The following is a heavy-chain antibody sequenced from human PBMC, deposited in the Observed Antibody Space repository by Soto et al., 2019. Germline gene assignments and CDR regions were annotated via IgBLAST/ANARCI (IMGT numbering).Heavy chain of an antibody. CDR3: AGLSAATGYYYYGMDV. CDR2: LIPIFGTA. CDR1: GGTFSSYA. J-gene: IGHJ6*02. V-gene: IGHV1-69*01. Sequence: QVQLVQSGAEVKKPGSSVKVSCKASGGTFSSYAISWVRQAPGQGLEWMGGLIPIFGTANYAQKFQGRVTITADESTSTAYMERSSLRSEDTAVYYCAGLSAATGYYYYGMDVWGQGTTVTVSS. D-gene: IGHD1-1*01.